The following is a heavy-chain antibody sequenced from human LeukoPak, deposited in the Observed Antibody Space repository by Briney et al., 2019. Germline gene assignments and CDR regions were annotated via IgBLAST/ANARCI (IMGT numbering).Heavy chain of an antibody. J-gene: IGHJ4*02. Sequence: SVKVSCKASGGTFSSYAISWVRQAPGQGLEWMGRIIPILGIANYAQKFQGRVTITADKSTSTAYMELSSLGSEDTAVYYCARDGYYDSSGYYGYWGQGTLVTVSS. CDR2: IIPILGIA. V-gene: IGHV1-69*04. CDR3: ARDGYYDSSGYYGY. CDR1: GGTFSSYA. D-gene: IGHD3-22*01.